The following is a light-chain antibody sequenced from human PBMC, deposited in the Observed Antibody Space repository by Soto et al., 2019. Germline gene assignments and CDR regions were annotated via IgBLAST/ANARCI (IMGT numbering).Light chain of an antibody. V-gene: IGLV1-51*01. J-gene: IGLJ1*01. CDR1: SSNIGKNN. CDR2: DNN. Sequence: QSVLTQPPSVSAAPGQTVTISCSGSSSNIGKNNVCWYQQFPGTAPKLLIYDNNKRPSGIPDRFSGSRSGTSATLGITGLQTGDEADYYCGTWDTSVSAGVFGTGTKVTVL. CDR3: GTWDTSVSAGV.